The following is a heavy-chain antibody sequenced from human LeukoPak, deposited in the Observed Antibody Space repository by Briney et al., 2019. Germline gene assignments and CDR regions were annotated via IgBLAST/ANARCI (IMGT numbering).Heavy chain of an antibody. CDR1: GFTFRSYG. J-gene: IGHJ4*02. CDR3: AIPSIDVGETSGWYGLDY. Sequence: GRSLRLSCAVSGFTFRSYGMHWVRQPPGKGLEWVAVISYDGSNKYYADSVKGRFTISRDSSKNTLYLQMNSLRAEDTAVYYCAIPSIDVGETSGWYGLDYWGQGTLVTVSS. D-gene: IGHD6-19*01. V-gene: IGHV3-30*03. CDR2: ISYDGSNK.